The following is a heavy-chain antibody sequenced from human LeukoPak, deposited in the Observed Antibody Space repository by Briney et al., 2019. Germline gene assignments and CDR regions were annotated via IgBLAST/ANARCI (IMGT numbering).Heavy chain of an antibody. CDR3: ARGLYCTNGVCSDAFDI. CDR2: IYPGDSDT. CDR1: GYSFTSYW. D-gene: IGHD2-8*01. Sequence: GESLKISCKGSGYSFTSYWIGWVRQMPGKGLEWMGIIYPGDSDTRYSPSFQGQVTISADKSISTAYLQWSSLKASDTAMYYCARGLYCTNGVCSDAFDIWGQGTMVTVSS. J-gene: IGHJ3*02. V-gene: IGHV5-51*01.